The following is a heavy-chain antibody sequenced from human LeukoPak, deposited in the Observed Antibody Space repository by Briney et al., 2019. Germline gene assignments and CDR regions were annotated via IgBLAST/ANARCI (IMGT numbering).Heavy chain of an antibody. J-gene: IGHJ4*01. Sequence: PGRSLRLSCAASGFTFSTYAIHWVRQAPGKGLEWVAVISYDGSNKYYADSVKGRFTISRDNSKNTLYLQTNSLRTDDTAVYYCARGLVSGSQRGYFDYWGHGALVTVSS. V-gene: IGHV3-30-3*01. CDR2: ISYDGSNK. CDR1: GFTFSTYA. D-gene: IGHD1-26*01. CDR3: ARGLVSGSQRGYFDY.